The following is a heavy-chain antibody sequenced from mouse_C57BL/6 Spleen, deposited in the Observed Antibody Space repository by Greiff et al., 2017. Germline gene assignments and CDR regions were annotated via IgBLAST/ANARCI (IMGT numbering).Heavy chain of an antibody. J-gene: IGHJ3*01. V-gene: IGHV5-4*01. Sequence: EVMLVESGGGLVKPGGSLKLSCAASGFTFSSYAMSWVRQTPEKRLEWVATISDGGSCTYYQDNVKGRFTISRDNAKNHLYLQMSHLKSEATAMYYCARDHCDDEAWFAYWGQGTLVTVS. CDR3: ARDHCDDEAWFAY. CDR1: GFTFSSYA. D-gene: IGHD2-3*01. CDR2: ISDGGSCT.